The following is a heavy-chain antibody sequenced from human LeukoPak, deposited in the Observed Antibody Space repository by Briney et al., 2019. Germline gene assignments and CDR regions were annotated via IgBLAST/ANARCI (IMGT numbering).Heavy chain of an antibody. CDR2: ISGSGGST. Sequence: GGSLRLSCAASGFTFSSYAMSWVRQAPGKGLEWVSAISGSGGSTYYADSVRGRFTISRDNSKNTLYLQMNSLRAEDTAVYYCAGEQWPLGSGYWGQGTLVTVSS. CDR1: GFTFSSYA. J-gene: IGHJ4*02. V-gene: IGHV3-23*01. CDR3: AGEQWPLGSGY. D-gene: IGHD6-19*01.